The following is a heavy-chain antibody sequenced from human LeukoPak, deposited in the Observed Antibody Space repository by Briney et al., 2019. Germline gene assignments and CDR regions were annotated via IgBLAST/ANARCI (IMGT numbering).Heavy chain of an antibody. CDR1: GFTFRSYS. CDR3: ATSGFSGYDHPS. Sequence: PGGSLRLSCAASGFTFRSYSIAWVRLAPGKGLEWVSVIRGGADDTSYADSVKGRFTISRDNSKNTLFLQMDGLRVEDTAVYYCATSGFSGYDHPSWGQGTLVTVSS. CDR2: IRGGADDT. D-gene: IGHD5-12*01. J-gene: IGHJ5*02. V-gene: IGHV3-23*01.